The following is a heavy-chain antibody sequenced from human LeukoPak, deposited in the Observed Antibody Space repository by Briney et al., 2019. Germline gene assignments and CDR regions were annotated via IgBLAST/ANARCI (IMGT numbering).Heavy chain of an antibody. Sequence: PGGSLRLSCAASGFTFSSYEMNWVRQAPGKGLEWVSYISSSGSAMYYADSVKGRFTISRDNAKNSLFLQMNSLRAEDTAVYYCARAVAGPAGEYYFDYWGQGTLVTVSS. J-gene: IGHJ4*02. CDR2: ISSSGSAM. CDR1: GFTFSSYE. CDR3: ARAVAGPAGEYYFDY. D-gene: IGHD6-19*01. V-gene: IGHV3-48*03.